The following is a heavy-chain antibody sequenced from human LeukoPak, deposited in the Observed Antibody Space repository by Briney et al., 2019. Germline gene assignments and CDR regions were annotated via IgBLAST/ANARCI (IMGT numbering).Heavy chain of an antibody. CDR2: ISGGGFNT. J-gene: IGHJ6*02. CDR3: AKGLRSSSGYYYYGMDV. D-gene: IGHD6-6*01. V-gene: IGHV3-23*01. Sequence: TGGSLRLSCAASGFTFSDYYMSWVRQAPGKGLEWVSAISGGGFNTYYADSVQGRFTISRDNSKNTLYLQMNSLRAEDTAVYYCAKGLRSSSGYYYYGMDVWGQGTTVTVSS. CDR1: GFTFSDYY.